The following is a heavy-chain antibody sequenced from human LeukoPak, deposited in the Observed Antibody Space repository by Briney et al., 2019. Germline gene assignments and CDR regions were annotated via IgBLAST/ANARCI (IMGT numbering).Heavy chain of an antibody. CDR2: MNPNSGNT. CDR1: GYTFTSYD. V-gene: IGHV1-8*01. D-gene: IGHD2-2*01. J-gene: IGHJ4*02. Sequence: ASVKVSCKASGYTFTSYDINWVRQATGQGLEWMGWMNPNSGNTGYAQKFQGRATMTRNTSISTAYMELSSLRSEDTAVYYCARGQGRRYQLLPWGQGTLVTVSS. CDR3: ARGQGRRYQLLP.